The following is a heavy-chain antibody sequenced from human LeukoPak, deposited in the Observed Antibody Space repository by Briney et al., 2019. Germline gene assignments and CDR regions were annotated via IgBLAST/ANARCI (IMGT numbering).Heavy chain of an antibody. V-gene: IGHV3-9*01. CDR2: ISWNSGSI. CDR1: GFNFDDYA. D-gene: IGHD3-10*02. J-gene: IGHJ4*02. CDR3: AKDRGFMLPGAYFDY. Sequence: GGSLRLSCAASGFNFDDYAMHWVRHAPGKGLEWVSGISWNSGSIGYADSVKGRFTISRDNAKNSLYLQINSLRAEDTALYYCAKDRGFMLPGAYFDYWGQGTLVTVSS.